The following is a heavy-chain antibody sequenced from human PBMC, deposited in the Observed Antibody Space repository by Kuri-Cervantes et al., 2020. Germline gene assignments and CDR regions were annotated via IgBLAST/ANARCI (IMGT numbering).Heavy chain of an antibody. CDR3: ARDSGYYYGSGSQLYYYYGMDV. Sequence: GGSLRLSCAASGFTFSSYAMHWVRQAPGKGLEWVAVIWYDGSNKYYADSVKGRFTISRDNSKNTLYLQMNSLRAEDTAVYYCARDSGYYYGSGSQLYYYYGMDVWGQGTTVTDSS. D-gene: IGHD3-10*01. J-gene: IGHJ6*02. CDR1: GFTFSSYA. V-gene: IGHV3-33*08. CDR2: IWYDGSNK.